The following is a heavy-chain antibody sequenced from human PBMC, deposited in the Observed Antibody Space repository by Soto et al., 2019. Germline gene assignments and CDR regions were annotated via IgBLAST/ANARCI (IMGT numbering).Heavy chain of an antibody. V-gene: IGHV4-34*01. J-gene: IGHJ6*03. D-gene: IGHD2-2*01. CDR1: GGSFSGYF. Sequence: SETLSLTCAVYGGSFSGYFWNWVRQPPGKGLEWIGEINHSGSTNCNPSLRSRVTISVDTSKNQFSLKLSSVTAADTAVYYCARGSIVVVPAANYFYYYMDVWGKGTPVTVSS. CDR2: INHSGST. CDR3: ARGSIVVVPAANYFYYYMDV.